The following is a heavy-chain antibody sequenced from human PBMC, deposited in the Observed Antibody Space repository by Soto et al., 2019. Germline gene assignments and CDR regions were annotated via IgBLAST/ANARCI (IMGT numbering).Heavy chain of an antibody. V-gene: IGHV3-30-3*01. Sequence: PGGSLRRSCEGSGCTSSSYVMHWVRQAPGKGLEWVALISFDGSKKNYADSVKGRFTISRDNSKNMMYLQMNSLRPEDTAVYYCARGVFYYYGSSGYSPDYWGQGTLVTVSS. CDR3: ARGVFYYYGSSGYSPDY. CDR2: ISFDGSKK. D-gene: IGHD3-22*01. J-gene: IGHJ4*02. CDR1: GCTSSSYV.